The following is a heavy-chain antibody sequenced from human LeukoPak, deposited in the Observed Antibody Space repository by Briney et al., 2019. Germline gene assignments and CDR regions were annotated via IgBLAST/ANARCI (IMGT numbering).Heavy chain of an antibody. CDR1: GGSISSYY. CDR3: ARHVIREGYCSGGSCPTPDAFDI. Sequence: SETLSLTCTVSGGSISSYYWSWVRQPPGKGLEWVGYIYFNGSTNYNPSLNGRVTTSVDTSKNQFSLKLSSVTAADTAVYYCARHVIREGYCSGGSCPTPDAFDIWGQGTMVTVSS. V-gene: IGHV4-59*08. J-gene: IGHJ3*02. D-gene: IGHD2-15*01. CDR2: IYFNGST.